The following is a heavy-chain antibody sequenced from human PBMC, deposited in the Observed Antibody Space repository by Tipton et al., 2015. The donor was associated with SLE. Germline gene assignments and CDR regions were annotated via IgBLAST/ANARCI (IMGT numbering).Heavy chain of an antibody. V-gene: IGHV4-34*01. CDR2: VNDSGST. CDR3: ARGVMWTGLGGS. CDR1: GGSFSGYY. J-gene: IGHJ5*02. D-gene: IGHD2/OR15-2a*01. Sequence: TLSLTCAVYGGSFSGYYWSWIRQPPGKGLEWIGEVNDSGSTIYNPSLQSRVTISADTWKSQFSLRLTSVTAADTSVYYCARGVMWTGLGGSWGQGPLVTVSS.